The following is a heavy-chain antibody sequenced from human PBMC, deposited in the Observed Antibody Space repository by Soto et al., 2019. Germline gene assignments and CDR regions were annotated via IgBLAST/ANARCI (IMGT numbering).Heavy chain of an antibody. CDR2: INAGNGNT. D-gene: IGHD2-15*01. CDR3: ARGPGGPDGPGDY. CDR1: GYTFTSYA. J-gene: IGHJ4*02. V-gene: IGHV1-3*01. Sequence: ASVKVSCKASGYTFTSYAMHWVRQAPGQRLEWMGWINAGNGNTKYSQKFQGRVTITRDTSASTAYMDLSSLRSEDTAVYYCARGPGGPDGPGDYWGQGTLVTVS.